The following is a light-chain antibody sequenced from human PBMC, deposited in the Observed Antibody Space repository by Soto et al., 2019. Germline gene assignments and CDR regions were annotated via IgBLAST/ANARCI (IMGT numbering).Light chain of an antibody. J-gene: IGLJ3*02. CDR2: STN. CDR1: SGSVSTSYY. Sequence: QNVVTQEPSFSVSPGGTVTLTCGLSSGSVSTSYYPSWYQQTPGQAPRTLIYSTNTRSSGVPDRFSGSILGNKAALTITGAQADDESDYYCVLYMGSGSWVFGGGTKLTVL. CDR3: VLYMGSGSWV. V-gene: IGLV8-61*01.